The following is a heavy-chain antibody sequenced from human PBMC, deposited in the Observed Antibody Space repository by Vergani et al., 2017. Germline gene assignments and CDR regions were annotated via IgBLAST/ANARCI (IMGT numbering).Heavy chain of an antibody. Sequence: QVQLQESGPGLVKPPGTLSLTCAVSGDSISSSNWWTWVRQPPGKGLEWVGEIYHTGSTKYTPSLKRRVTISVDNSKNQFSLKMTSVTAADTAVYYCARAERITLVRGKFGAFDIWGQGTMVTVSS. CDR1: GDSISSSNW. J-gene: IGHJ3*02. CDR3: ARAERITLVRGKFGAFDI. D-gene: IGHD3-10*01. V-gene: IGHV4-4*03. CDR2: IYHTGST.